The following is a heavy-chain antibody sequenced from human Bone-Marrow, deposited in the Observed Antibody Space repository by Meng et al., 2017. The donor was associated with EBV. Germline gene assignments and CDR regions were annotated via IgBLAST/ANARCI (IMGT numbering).Heavy chain of an antibody. CDR1: GFTFSAYN. Sequence: EVQLVESGGXLVKPGGSLRLSCVASGFTFSAYNMNWVRQAPGKGLEWVSSISSSSIYMYYADSLKGRFTISRDNAKNSLYLQMDDVRVDDTAVYYCARDLAVTTAAWFDPWGQGTLVTVSS. CDR3: ARDLAVTTAAWFDP. J-gene: IGHJ5*02. D-gene: IGHD4-11*01. V-gene: IGHV3-21*01. CDR2: ISSSSIYM.